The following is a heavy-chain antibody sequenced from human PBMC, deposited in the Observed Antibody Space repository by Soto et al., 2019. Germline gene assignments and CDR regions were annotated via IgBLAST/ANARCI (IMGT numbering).Heavy chain of an antibody. D-gene: IGHD2-8*01. CDR2: VSAYNGDT. Sequence: ASVKVSCKASGYTFTSYGISWVRQAPGQGLEWMGWVSAYNGDTNYAQNFQGRVTMTTDTSTSTAYMDLRSLRSDDTATYYCARDRGYCANGVCFGYDYWGQGTLVTVSS. CDR3: ARDRGYCANGVCFGYDY. CDR1: GYTFTSYG. J-gene: IGHJ4*02. V-gene: IGHV1-18*01.